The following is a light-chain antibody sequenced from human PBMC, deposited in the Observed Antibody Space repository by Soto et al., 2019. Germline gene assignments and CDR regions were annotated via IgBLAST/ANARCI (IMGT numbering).Light chain of an antibody. CDR2: KAS. CDR1: QSISSW. V-gene: IGKV1-5*03. CDR3: QHQTA. J-gene: IGKJ2*01. Sequence: DIQMTQSPSTLSASVGARVTITCRASQSISSWLAWYQQKPGKAPKLLIYKASSLESGVPSRFSGSGSGTEFTLTISSLQPDDFATYYCQHQTAFGQGTKLEIK.